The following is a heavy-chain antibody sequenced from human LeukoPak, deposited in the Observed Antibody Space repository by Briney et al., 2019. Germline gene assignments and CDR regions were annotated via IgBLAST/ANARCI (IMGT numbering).Heavy chain of an antibody. J-gene: IGHJ4*02. CDR3: ARGMTTVTH. CDR1: GASINSSY. D-gene: IGHD4-11*01. CDR2: IYYSGIT. Sequence: SETLSLTCTVSGASINSSYWSWIRQPPGKGLEWLGYIYYSGITNYNPSLKSRVTISVDTSRNQFSLKLSSVTAADTAVYYCARGMTTVTHWGQGTLVTVSS. V-gene: IGHV4-59*08.